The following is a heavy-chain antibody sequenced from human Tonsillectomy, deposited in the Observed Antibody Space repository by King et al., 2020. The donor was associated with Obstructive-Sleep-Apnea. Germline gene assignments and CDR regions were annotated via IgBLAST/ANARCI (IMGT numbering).Heavy chain of an antibody. V-gene: IGHV3-23*04. J-gene: IGHJ1*01. CDR3: APNEGDSSGYYPEYFST. CDR2: ISGSGGST. D-gene: IGHD3-22*01. CDR1: GFTFSSYA. Sequence: VQLVESGGGLVQPGGSLRLSCAASGFTFSSYAMSWVRQAPGKGLEWVSAISGSGGSTYYADSVKGRFTISRDNSKNTLYLQMNSLRAEDTAVYYCAPNEGDSSGYYPEYFSTGARAPWSPSPQ.